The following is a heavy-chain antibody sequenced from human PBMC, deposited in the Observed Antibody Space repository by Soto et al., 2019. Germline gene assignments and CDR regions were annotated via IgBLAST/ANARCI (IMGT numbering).Heavy chain of an antibody. CDR3: ARDEKGLKQWLVGVSWYYYGMDV. CDR2: IYYSGST. V-gene: IGHV4-31*03. J-gene: IGHJ6*02. D-gene: IGHD6-19*01. CDR1: GGSISSGGYY. Sequence: SETLSLTCTVSGGSISSGGYYWSWIRQHPGKGLEWIGYIYYSGSTYYNPSLKSRVTISVDTSKNQFSLQLNSVTPEDTAVYYCARDEKGLKQWLVGVSWYYYGMDVWGQGTTVTVSS.